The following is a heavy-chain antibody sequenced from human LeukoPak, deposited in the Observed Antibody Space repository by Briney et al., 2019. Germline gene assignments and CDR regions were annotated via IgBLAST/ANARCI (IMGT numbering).Heavy chain of an antibody. Sequence: KPSETLSLTCAVYGGSFSGYYWSWSRQPQGKGLEWSGEINHSGSTNYNPSLKSRVTISVDTSKSQFSLKLSSVTAADTAVYYCARLTYDFWSGYRNWFDPWGQGTLVTVSS. CDR1: GGSFSGYY. J-gene: IGHJ5*02. CDR3: ARLTYDFWSGYRNWFDP. V-gene: IGHV4-34*01. D-gene: IGHD3-3*01. CDR2: INHSGST.